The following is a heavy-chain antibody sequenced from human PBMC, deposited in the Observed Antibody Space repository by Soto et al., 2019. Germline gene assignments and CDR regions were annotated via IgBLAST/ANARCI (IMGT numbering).Heavy chain of an antibody. CDR2: INAGNGNT. CDR3: AREGSWKWEILCFDY. D-gene: IGHD1-26*01. CDR1: GYTFTSYA. J-gene: IGHJ4*02. Sequence: ASVKVSCKASGYTFTSYAMHWVRQAPGQRLEWMGWINAGNGNTKYSRKFQGRVTITRDTSASTAYMELSSLRSEDTAVYYCAREGSWKWEILCFDYWGQGTLVTVSS. V-gene: IGHV1-3*01.